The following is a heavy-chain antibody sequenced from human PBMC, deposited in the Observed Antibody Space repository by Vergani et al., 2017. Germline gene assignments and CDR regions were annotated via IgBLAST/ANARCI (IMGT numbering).Heavy chain of an antibody. CDR2: ISSSSSTI. CDR1: GFTFSSYS. D-gene: IGHD5-12*01. CDR3: ARVQARLQHSGYDY. J-gene: IGHJ4*02. V-gene: IGHV3-48*01. Sequence: VQLVESGGGVVQPGGSLRLSCAASGFTFSSYSMNWVRQAPGKGLEWVSYISSSSSTIYYADSVKGRFTISRDNAKNSLYLQMNSLRAEDTAVYYCARVQARLQHSGYDYWGQGTLVTVSA.